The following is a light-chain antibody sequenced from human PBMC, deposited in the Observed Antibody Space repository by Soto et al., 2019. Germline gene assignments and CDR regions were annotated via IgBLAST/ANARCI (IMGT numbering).Light chain of an antibody. V-gene: IGKV1-12*01. CDR2: TAS. J-gene: IGKJ4*01. CDR3: QRGNSFPLT. Sequence: DIQMTQSPSSVSASVGDRVTITCRASQDISTWLAWFQQKPGEAPRLLIYTASSLHSGVPSRFSGSGSGTEFTLTISSLQPEDFATYYCQRGNSFPLTFGGGTKVEIK. CDR1: QDISTW.